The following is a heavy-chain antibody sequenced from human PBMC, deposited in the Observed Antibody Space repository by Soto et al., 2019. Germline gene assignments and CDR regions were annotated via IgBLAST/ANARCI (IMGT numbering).Heavy chain of an antibody. D-gene: IGHD1-26*01. CDR3: AKGFGNYWAFDY. CDR2: IHHDGST. CDR1: GGSISSTTW. Sequence: SETLSLTCAVSGGSISSTTWWSWVRQPPGKGLEWIGEIHHDGSTNYNPSLKSRVTISVDKSKNQFSLKVSSVTAEDTAVYYCAKGFGNYWAFDYWGQGTLVTVSS. V-gene: IGHV4-4*02. J-gene: IGHJ4*02.